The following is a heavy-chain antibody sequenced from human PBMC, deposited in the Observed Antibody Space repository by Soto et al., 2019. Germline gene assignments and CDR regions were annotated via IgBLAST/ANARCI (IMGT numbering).Heavy chain of an antibody. CDR3: ERDRDTYGLSYFDY. CDR1: GFTFSTYW. D-gene: IGHD3-10*01. V-gene: IGHV3-74*01. J-gene: IGHJ4*02. CDR2: INTDGSST. Sequence: PGGSLRLSCAASGFTFSTYWMHWVRQAPGKGLVWVSRINTDGSSTSYADSVKGRFTISRDNAKNTLYLQMNSLRAEDTAIYYCERDRDTYGLSYFDYWGKGTLVTVP.